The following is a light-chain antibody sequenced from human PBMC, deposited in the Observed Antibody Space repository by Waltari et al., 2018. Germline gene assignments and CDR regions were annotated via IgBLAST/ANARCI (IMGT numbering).Light chain of an antibody. V-gene: IGLV2-23*01. Sequence: QSALTQPASVSGSPGPSITISCTGPSSDVGSYNLVSWYKQHPGKAPKLMIYEGSKWPSGVSDRFSGSKSGNTASLTISGLQAEDEADYYCCSYAGSSTVVFGGGTKLTVL. CDR1: SSDVGSYNL. CDR3: CSYAGSSTVV. CDR2: EGS. J-gene: IGLJ2*01.